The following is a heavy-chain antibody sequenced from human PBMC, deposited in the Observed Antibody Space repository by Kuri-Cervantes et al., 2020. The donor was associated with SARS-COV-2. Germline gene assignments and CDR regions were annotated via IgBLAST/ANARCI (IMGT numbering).Heavy chain of an antibody. CDR1: GFTFSSYA. V-gene: IGHV3-30-3*01. J-gene: IGHJ6*02. CDR2: ISYDGSNK. CDR3: ARAAWGSAGTHYYYYGMDV. Sequence: LSLTCAASGFTFSSYAMHWVRQAPGKGLEWVAAISYDGSNKYYADSVKGRFTISRDNSKNTLYLQMNSLGAEDTAVYYCARAAWGSAGTHYYYYGMDVWGQGTTVTVSS. D-gene: IGHD6-19*01.